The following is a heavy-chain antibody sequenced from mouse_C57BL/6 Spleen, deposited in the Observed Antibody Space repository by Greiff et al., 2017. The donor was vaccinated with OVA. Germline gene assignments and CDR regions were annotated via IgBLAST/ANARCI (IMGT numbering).Heavy chain of an antibody. V-gene: IGHV1-55*01. J-gene: IGHJ1*03. CDR3: ARRGGDGYYDWYVDV. D-gene: IGHD2-3*01. Sequence: VQLQQPGAELVKPGASVKMSCKASGYTFTSYWITWVKQRPGQGLEWIGDIYPGSGSTNYNEKFKSKATLTVDTSSSTAYMQLSSLTSEDSAVYYCARRGGDGYYDWYVDVWGTGTTVTVSS. CDR1: GYTFTSYW. CDR2: IYPGSGST.